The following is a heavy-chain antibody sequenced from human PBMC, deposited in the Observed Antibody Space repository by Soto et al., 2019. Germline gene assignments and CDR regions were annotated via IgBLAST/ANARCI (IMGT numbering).Heavy chain of an antibody. D-gene: IGHD6-13*01. CDR3: ACGISTAEVVFDY. Sequence: PXESLRLSCAASGFTFSSYWMHWVRQAPGKGLVWVSRVNSDGSSTSYADSVKGRFTISRDNAKNTLYLQMNSLRAEDTAIYYCACGISTAEVVFDYWGQGTLVTVSS. V-gene: IGHV3-74*01. CDR1: GFTFSSYW. J-gene: IGHJ4*02. CDR2: VNSDGSST.